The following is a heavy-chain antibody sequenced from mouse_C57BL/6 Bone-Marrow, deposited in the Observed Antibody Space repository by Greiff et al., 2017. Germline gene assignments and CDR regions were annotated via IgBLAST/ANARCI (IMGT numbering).Heavy chain of an antibody. CDR3: ARWGRLLAWFAY. CDR2: INTSSGYT. V-gene: IGHV1-4*01. D-gene: IGHD2-3*01. J-gene: IGHJ3*01. CDR1: GYTFTSYT. Sequence: VQLQQSGAELARPGASVKMSCKASGYTFTSYTMHWVKQRPGQGLEWIGYINTSSGYTKSNQKFKDKATLTADQSSSTAYMQLSSLTSADAAVYFCARWGRLLAWFAYWGQGTLVTVSA.